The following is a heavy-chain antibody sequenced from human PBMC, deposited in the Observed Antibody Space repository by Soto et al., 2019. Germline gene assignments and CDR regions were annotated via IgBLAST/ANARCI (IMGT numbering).Heavy chain of an antibody. CDR3: AREVVGMFDI. V-gene: IGHV4-31*03. J-gene: IGHJ5*02. Sequence: PSETLSLTCTVSGGSISSGGYYWSWIRQHPGKGLEWIGYIYYSGSTYYNPSLKSRVTISVDTSKNQFSLKLSSVTAAVMAVYYCAREVVGMFDIWGQGSLVTVSS. CDR2: IYYSGST. CDR1: GGSISSGGYY. D-gene: IGHD2-15*01.